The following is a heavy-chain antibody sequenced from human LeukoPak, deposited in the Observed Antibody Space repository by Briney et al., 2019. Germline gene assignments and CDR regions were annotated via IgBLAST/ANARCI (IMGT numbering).Heavy chain of an antibody. CDR2: FDPEDGET. CDR1: GYTLTELS. D-gene: IGHD2-2*02. Sequence: ASVKVSCKVSGYTLTELSMHWVRQAPGKGLEWMGGFDPEDGETIYAQKFQGRVTMTEDTFTGTAYMELSSLRSEDTAVYYCAIRYCSSTSCYNENWFDPWGQGTLVTVSS. CDR3: AIRYCSSTSCYNENWFDP. J-gene: IGHJ5*02. V-gene: IGHV1-24*01.